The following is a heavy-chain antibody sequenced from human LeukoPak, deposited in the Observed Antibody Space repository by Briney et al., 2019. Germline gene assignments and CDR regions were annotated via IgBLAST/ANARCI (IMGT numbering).Heavy chain of an antibody. D-gene: IGHD6-19*01. CDR2: IIPILGIA. CDR1: GGTFSSYA. J-gene: IGHJ6*02. V-gene: IGHV1-69*04. Sequence: SVKASCKASGGTFSSYAISWVRQAPGQGLEWMGRIIPILGIANYAQKFQGRVTITADKSTSTAYMELSSLRSEDTAVYYCARDKRTGYQWLRSSVAGTSDHYYGIDVWGQGTTVTVSS. CDR3: ARDKRTGYQWLRSSVAGTSDHYYGIDV.